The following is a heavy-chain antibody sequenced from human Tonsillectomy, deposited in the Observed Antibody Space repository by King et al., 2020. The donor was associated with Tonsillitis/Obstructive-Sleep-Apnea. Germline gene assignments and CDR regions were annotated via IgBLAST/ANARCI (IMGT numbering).Heavy chain of an antibody. J-gene: IGHJ4*02. D-gene: IGHD6-6*01. V-gene: IGHV3-11*01. CDR1: GFTFSDYY. CDR2: ISRSGSSI. Sequence: VQLVESGGGLVKPGGSLRLSCAASGFTFSDYYMNWIRQAPGKGLEWVSYISRSGSSIYYADSVKGRFTVSRDNAKNSLYLQMNSLRADDTAVYYCARGEQFAYFDDWGQGTLVTVSS. CDR3: ARGEQFAYFDD.